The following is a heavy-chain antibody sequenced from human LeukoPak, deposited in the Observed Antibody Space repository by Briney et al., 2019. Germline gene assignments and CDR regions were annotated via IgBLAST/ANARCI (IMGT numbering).Heavy chain of an antibody. D-gene: IGHD6-6*01. CDR1: GFTFSSYS. V-gene: IGHV3-21*01. CDR3: AREFEYNSS. CDR2: ISTSGSDI. J-gene: IGHJ4*02. Sequence: PGGSLRLSCAASGFTFSSYSMNWVRQAPGKGLEWVSSISTSGSDIYYADSVKGRFTISRDNAKNSLYLQMNSLRVEDTAVYYCAREFEYNSSGGQGTLVTVSS.